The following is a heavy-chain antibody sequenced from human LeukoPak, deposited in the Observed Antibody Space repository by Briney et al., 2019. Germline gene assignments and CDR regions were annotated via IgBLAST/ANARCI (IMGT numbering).Heavy chain of an antibody. CDR3: AKDTAAAKYSFDY. Sequence: GGSLRLSCAAYGFTFSSFGMHWVRQAPGKGLEWVAFVRYDGNNKYYADSVKGRFTISRDNSKSTLYLQMDSLRAEDTAVYYCAKDTAAAKYSFDYGGQGTLVTVSS. V-gene: IGHV3-30*02. D-gene: IGHD6-13*01. CDR1: GFTFSSFG. J-gene: IGHJ4*02. CDR2: VRYDGNNK.